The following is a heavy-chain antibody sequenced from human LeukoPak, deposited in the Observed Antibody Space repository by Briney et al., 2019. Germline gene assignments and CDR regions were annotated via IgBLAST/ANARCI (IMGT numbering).Heavy chain of an antibody. D-gene: IGHD6-13*01. CDR3: ARGFGSSWYPRIYYYYYMDV. CDR1: GYTFTSYA. CDR2: INTNTGNP. Sequence: ASVKVSCTASGYTFTSYAMNWVRQAPGQGLEWMGWINTNTGNPTYAQGFTGRFVFSLDTSVSTAYLQISSLKAEDTAVYYCARGFGSSWYPRIYYYYYMDVWGKGTTVTVSS. V-gene: IGHV7-4-1*02. J-gene: IGHJ6*03.